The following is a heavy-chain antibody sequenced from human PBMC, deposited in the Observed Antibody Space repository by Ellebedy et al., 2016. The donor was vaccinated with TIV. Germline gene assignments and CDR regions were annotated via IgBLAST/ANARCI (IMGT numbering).Heavy chain of an antibody. J-gene: IGHJ4*02. D-gene: IGHD3-10*01. V-gene: IGHV3-23*01. CDR1: GFTLTDYA. CDR2: ISGSGGGT. Sequence: GESLKISCVVSGFTLTDYAMSWVRQAPGRGLEWVSTISGSGGGTYYTDSVKGRFTISRDNSKNTLYLQMNSLRAGDTAIYYCARLRYFGSGSYSDYWGQGTLVTVSS. CDR3: ARLRYFGSGSYSDY.